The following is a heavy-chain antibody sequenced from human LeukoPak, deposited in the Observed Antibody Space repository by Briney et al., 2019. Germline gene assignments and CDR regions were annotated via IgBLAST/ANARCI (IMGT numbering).Heavy chain of an antibody. CDR1: GGTFNNYA. CDR3: AGGGHGY. Sequence: PVKVSCKATGGTFNNYAVSWVRQAPGQGLEWVGTIILIFGTTNYAQKFQGGVTLTADKSTSTAFMDLSSLKSEDTAVYYCAGGGHGYWGPGTLVTVSS. J-gene: IGHJ4*02. D-gene: IGHD2-8*01. CDR2: IILIFGTT. V-gene: IGHV1-69*06.